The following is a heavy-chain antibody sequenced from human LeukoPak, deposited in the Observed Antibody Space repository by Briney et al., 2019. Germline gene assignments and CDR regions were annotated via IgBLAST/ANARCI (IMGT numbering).Heavy chain of an antibody. CDR2: IIPIFGTA. CDR1: GGAFSSYA. V-gene: IGHV1-69*05. Sequence: SVKVSRKASGGAFSSYAITWVRQAPGQGLEWMGGIIPIFGTANYAQKFQGRVTITTDESTSTAYMKLSSLRSEDTAVYYCARGYCSSTSCYLYFDYWGQGTLVTVSS. CDR3: ARGYCSSTSCYLYFDY. D-gene: IGHD2-2*01. J-gene: IGHJ4*02.